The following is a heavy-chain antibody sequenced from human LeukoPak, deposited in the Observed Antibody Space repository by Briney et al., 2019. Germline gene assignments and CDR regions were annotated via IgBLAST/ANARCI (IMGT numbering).Heavy chain of an antibody. J-gene: IGHJ3*02. CDR3: AKDSVRGYSGYGNDGFDI. Sequence: GGSLRLSCAASGFTFSSYAMSWVRQAPGKGLEWVSAISGSGGTTYYADSVKGRFTISRDNSKSTLYLQINSLRAEDTAVYYCAKDSVRGYSGYGNDGFDIWGQGTMVTVSS. D-gene: IGHD5-12*01. V-gene: IGHV3-23*01. CDR2: ISGSGGTT. CDR1: GFTFSSYA.